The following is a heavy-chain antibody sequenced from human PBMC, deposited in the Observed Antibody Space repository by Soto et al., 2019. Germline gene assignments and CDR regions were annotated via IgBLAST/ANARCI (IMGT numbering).Heavy chain of an antibody. CDR2: INPSGGDT. CDR1: GYRFTSYY. V-gene: IGHV1-46*01. CDR3: ARGGIVVVPTARGGMDV. D-gene: IGHD2-2*01. J-gene: IGHJ6*02. Sequence: QVQLVQSGAEVRKPGASVKVSCKPSGYRFTSYYMHWVRQAPGQGLEWMGFINPSGGDTWFAEEFEGRVPMTRDPSTSTFYVEVSSLRSEDTAVYYCARGGIVVVPTARGGMDVWGQGTTVTVSS.